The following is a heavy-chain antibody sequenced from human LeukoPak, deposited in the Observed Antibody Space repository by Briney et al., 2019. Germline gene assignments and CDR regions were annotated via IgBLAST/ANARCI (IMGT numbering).Heavy chain of an antibody. Sequence: SETLSLTCAVSGGSVSSGGYSWSWIRQPPGKGLEWIGSIYYSGSTYYNPSLKSRVTISVDTSKNQFSLKLSSVTAADTAVYYCARIKRITMIVVVMGGYYFDYWGQGTLVTVSS. CDR3: ARIKRITMIVVVMGGYYFDY. J-gene: IGHJ4*02. V-gene: IGHV4-39*01. CDR1: GGSVSSGGYS. D-gene: IGHD3-22*01. CDR2: IYYSGST.